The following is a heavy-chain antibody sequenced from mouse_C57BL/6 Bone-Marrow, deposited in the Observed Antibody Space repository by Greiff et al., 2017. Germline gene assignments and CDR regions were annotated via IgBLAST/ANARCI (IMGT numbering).Heavy chain of an antibody. Sequence: VQLQQSGPVLVKPGASVKMSCKASGYTFTDYYMNWVKQSHGKSLEWIGVLNPYNGGTSYNQKFKGKATLTVDKSSSTAYMELNSLTSEDSAVYYSARYYCGEDYWGQGTSVTVSS. CDR3: ARYYCGEDY. D-gene: IGHD1-1*01. V-gene: IGHV1-19*01. CDR2: LNPYNGGT. J-gene: IGHJ4*01. CDR1: GYTFTDYY.